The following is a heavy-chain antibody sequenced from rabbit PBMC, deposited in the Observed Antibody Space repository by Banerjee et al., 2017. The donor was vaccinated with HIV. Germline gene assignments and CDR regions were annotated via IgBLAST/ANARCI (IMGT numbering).Heavy chain of an antibody. CDR3: ARGYVTGDL. J-gene: IGHJ3*01. D-gene: IGHD4-1*01. CDR1: GFSFNTNYY. V-gene: IGHV1S40*01. CDR2: INSGGTT. Sequence: QSLEESGGDLVKPGASLTLTCTASGFSFNTNYYMCWVRQAPGKGLEWIGYINSGGTTYYANWVNGRFTISRSTSLNTVTLQMTSLTAADTATYFCARGYVTGDLWGQGTLVTVS.